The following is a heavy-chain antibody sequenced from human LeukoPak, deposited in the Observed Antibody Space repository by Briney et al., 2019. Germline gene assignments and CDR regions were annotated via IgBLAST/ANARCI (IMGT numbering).Heavy chain of an antibody. J-gene: IGHJ4*02. CDR2: MRYSGST. D-gene: IGHD6-25*01. Sequence: PSETLSLTCTVSGGSISGYYWSWIRQSAGKGLEWIGNMRYSGSTHYNPSLKSRVAVSLDTSKNQFSLKLSYVTAADTAVYYCVRESGGYWGQGNLVTVSS. CDR1: GGSISGYY. CDR3: VRESGGY. V-gene: IGHV4-59*06.